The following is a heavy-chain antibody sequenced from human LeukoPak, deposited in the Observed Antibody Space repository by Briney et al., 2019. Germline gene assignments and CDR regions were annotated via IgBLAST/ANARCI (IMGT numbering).Heavy chain of an antibody. CDR3: ARGAPVGF. J-gene: IGHJ4*02. V-gene: IGHV3-66*01. CDR1: GITVSNSY. CDR2: LYSGGNT. Sequence: GGSLRLSCAASGITVSNSYMSWVRQAPGKGLEWVSALYSGGNTYYADSVKDRFTISRDNSKNTLYLQMNSLSDEDTAVYFCARGAPVGFWGQGTLVTVSS.